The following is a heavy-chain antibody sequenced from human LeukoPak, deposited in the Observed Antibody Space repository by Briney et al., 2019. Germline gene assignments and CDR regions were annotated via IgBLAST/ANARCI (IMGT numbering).Heavy chain of an antibody. Sequence: PAGGSLRLSCATSGFIFSTYEMNWVRQAPGKGLEWVAHISRSGTALYYADSVKGRFTISRDNARNSLDLQMNSLRAEDTAVYYCAKWSELPYFDYWGQGAPVTVSS. CDR3: AKWSELPYFDY. CDR1: GFIFSTYE. J-gene: IGHJ4*02. V-gene: IGHV3-48*03. CDR2: ISRSGTAL. D-gene: IGHD2-15*01.